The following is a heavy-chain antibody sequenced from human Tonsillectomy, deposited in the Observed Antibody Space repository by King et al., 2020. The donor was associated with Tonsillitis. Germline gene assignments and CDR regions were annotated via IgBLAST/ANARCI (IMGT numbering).Heavy chain of an antibody. CDR2: INSDGSSP. CDR1: GFTFSSYW. D-gene: IGHD1-7*01. V-gene: IGHV3-74*01. CDR3: ARGISRTTNGDY. J-gene: IGHJ4*02. Sequence: VQLVESGGGLVQPGGSLRLSCAASGFTFSSYWMHWVRQAPGKGLVWVSRINSDGSSPSYADSVKGRFTISRANAKNTLYLQMNSLRAEDTAVYYCARGISRTTNGDYWGQGTLVTVSS.